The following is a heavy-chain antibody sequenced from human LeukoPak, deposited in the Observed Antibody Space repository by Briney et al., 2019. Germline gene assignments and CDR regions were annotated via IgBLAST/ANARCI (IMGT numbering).Heavy chain of an antibody. CDR2: MNSNSGNT. CDR1: GYTFTSYD. Sequence: ASVKVSCKASGYTFTSYDINWVRQAPGQGLEWMGWMNSNSGNTGYAQKFQGRLTITRITSISTAYMELSSLRSEDTAVYYCARGASRSFDHWGQGTLVTVSS. V-gene: IGHV1-8*03. D-gene: IGHD2-15*01. J-gene: IGHJ4*02. CDR3: ARGASRSFDH.